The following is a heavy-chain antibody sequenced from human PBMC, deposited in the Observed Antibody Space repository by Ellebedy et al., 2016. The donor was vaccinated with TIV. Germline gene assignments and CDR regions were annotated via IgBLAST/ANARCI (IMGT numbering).Heavy chain of an antibody. CDR3: ASERAAKLRFLEWLDGMDV. CDR2: IYYSGST. J-gene: IGHJ6*02. V-gene: IGHV4-39*01. CDR1: GGSISSYY. D-gene: IGHD3-3*01. Sequence: SETLSLTXTVSGGSISSYYWGWIRQPPGKGLEWIGSIYYSGSTYYNPSLKSRVTISVDTSKNQFSLKLSSVTAADTAVYYCASERAAKLRFLEWLDGMDVWGQGTTVTVSS.